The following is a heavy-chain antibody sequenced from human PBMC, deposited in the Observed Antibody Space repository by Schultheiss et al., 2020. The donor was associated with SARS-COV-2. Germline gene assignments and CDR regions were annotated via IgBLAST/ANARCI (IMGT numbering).Heavy chain of an antibody. Sequence: GSLRLSCAASGFTVSSNYMSWVRQAPGKGLEWVSYISSSGSTIYYADSVKGRFTISRDNAKNSLYLQMNSLRAEDTAVYYCARDQSDYSNCDYWGQGTLVTVSS. J-gene: IGHJ4*02. D-gene: IGHD4-11*01. CDR1: GFTVSSNY. CDR2: ISSSGSTI. V-gene: IGHV3-48*04. CDR3: ARDQSDYSNCDY.